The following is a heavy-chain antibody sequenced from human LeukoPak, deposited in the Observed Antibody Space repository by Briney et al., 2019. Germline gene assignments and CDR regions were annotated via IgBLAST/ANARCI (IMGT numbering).Heavy chain of an antibody. CDR1: GFTFSSYG. D-gene: IGHD5-12*01. V-gene: IGHV3-33*01. Sequence: GGSLRLSCAASGFTFSSYGMHWVRQAPGKGLEWVAVIWYDGSNKYYADSVKGRFTISRDNSKNTLYLQMNSLRAEDTAVYYCARDKHYSGYDVGDYWGQGTLVTASS. CDR3: ARDKHYSGYDVGDY. CDR2: IWYDGSNK. J-gene: IGHJ4*02.